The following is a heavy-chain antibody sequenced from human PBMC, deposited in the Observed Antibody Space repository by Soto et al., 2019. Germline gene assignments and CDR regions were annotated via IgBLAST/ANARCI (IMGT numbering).Heavy chain of an antibody. CDR2: ISAYNGNT. J-gene: IGHJ5*02. Sequence: GASVKVSCKASGYTFTSYGISWLRQSPGQGLEWMGWISAYNGNTNYAQKLQGRVTMTTDTSTSTAYMELRSLRSDDTAVYYCAREPPDYYDSSGRFDPWGQGTLVTVSS. V-gene: IGHV1-18*01. CDR3: AREPPDYYDSSGRFDP. D-gene: IGHD3-22*01. CDR1: GYTFTSYG.